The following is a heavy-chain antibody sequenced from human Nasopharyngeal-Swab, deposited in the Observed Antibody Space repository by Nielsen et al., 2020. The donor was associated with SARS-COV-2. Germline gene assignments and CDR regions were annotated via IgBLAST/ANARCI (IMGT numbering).Heavy chain of an antibody. CDR1: GGSIISYY. J-gene: IGHJ4*02. CDR3: AREVVGGLVDS. Sequence: SETLSLTCTFSGGSIISYYLSWFRQSPGKGLEWIGYFYYSGITNYNPSLKSRVTILIDTSKNQFSLKLNSVTAADTAVYYCAREVVGGLVDSWGQGTLVTVSS. V-gene: IGHV4-59*12. CDR2: FYYSGIT. D-gene: IGHD1-26*01.